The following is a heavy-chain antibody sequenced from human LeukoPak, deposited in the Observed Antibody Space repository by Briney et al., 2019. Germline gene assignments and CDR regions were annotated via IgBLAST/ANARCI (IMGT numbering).Heavy chain of an antibody. D-gene: IGHD5-24*01. Sequence: APVKVSCKASGYTFTSYGMTWVRQAPGQGLEWMGWISAYNGYTNYAEKFQGRVTMTTDTSTSTGYMELRSLRSDDTAVYYCARVRDGYNDAYDIWGQGTMVTVTS. CDR1: GYTFTSYG. CDR3: ARVRDGYNDAYDI. J-gene: IGHJ3*02. CDR2: ISAYNGYT. V-gene: IGHV1-18*01.